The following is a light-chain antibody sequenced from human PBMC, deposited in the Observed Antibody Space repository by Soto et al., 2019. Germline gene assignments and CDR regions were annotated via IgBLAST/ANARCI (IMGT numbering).Light chain of an antibody. V-gene: IGKV1-39*01. CDR2: GAS. CDR1: ETISTY. CDR3: QQSYSTIT. Sequence: DIQMTQSPSSLSASVGDRVTITCRASETISTYLNWYQHKPGKAPKLLIYGASSLQSGVPSRFSGSRSGTDFTLTISSLQPEDFATYYCQQSYSTITFGQGTRLEIK. J-gene: IGKJ5*01.